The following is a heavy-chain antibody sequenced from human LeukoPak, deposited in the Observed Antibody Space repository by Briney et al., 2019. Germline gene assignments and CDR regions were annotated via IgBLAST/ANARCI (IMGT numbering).Heavy chain of an antibody. D-gene: IGHD3-22*01. CDR2: ISGSGGST. Sequence: GGSLRLSCAASGSTFSSYAMSWVRQAPGKGLEWVSAISGSGGSTYYADSVKGRFTISRDNSKNTLYLQMNSLRAEDTAVYYCAKSRPYYYDSSGYSGADAFDIWGQGTMVTVSS. CDR3: AKSRPYYYDSSGYSGADAFDI. J-gene: IGHJ3*02. CDR1: GSTFSSYA. V-gene: IGHV3-23*01.